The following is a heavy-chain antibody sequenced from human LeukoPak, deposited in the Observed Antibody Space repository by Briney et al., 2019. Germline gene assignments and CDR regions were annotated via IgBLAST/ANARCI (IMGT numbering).Heavy chain of an antibody. D-gene: IGHD3-22*01. V-gene: IGHV5-51*01. CDR3: AKSVYYSDSSGYRPYYFDY. Sequence: GESLKISCKGSGYSFTSYWIGWVRQMPGKGLEWMGIIYPGGSDTRYSPSFQGQVTISADKSISTAYLQWSSLKASDTAMYYCAKSVYYSDSSGYRPYYFDYWGQGTLVTVSS. CDR1: GYSFTSYW. J-gene: IGHJ4*02. CDR2: IYPGGSDT.